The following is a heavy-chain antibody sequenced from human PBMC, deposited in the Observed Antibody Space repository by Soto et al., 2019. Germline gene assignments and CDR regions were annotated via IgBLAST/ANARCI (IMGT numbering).Heavy chain of an antibody. J-gene: IGHJ6*02. V-gene: IGHV3-30*18. CDR3: AKAVGYCSSSSCRDYYYYYGMDV. Sequence: GGSLRLSCAASGFTFGSYGMHWVRQAPGKGLEWVAVISYDGSNKYYGDSVKGRFTISRDNSKNTLYLQMNSLRAEDTAVYYCAKAVGYCSSSSCRDYYYYYGMDVWGQGTTVTVSS. CDR2: ISYDGSNK. CDR1: GFTFGSYG. D-gene: IGHD2-2*01.